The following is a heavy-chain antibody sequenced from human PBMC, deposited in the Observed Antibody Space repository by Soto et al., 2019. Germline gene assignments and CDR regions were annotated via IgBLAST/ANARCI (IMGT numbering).Heavy chain of an antibody. D-gene: IGHD6-19*01. Sequence: QLQLQESGPGLVKPSETLSLTCTVSGGSISSSSYYWGWIRQPPGKGLEWIGSIYYSGSTYYNPSLKSRVTISVDTSKTQFSLKLSSVTAAYTAVYYCAGYSSGWSRQYYFDYWGQGTLVTVSS. J-gene: IGHJ4*02. CDR3: AGYSSGWSRQYYFDY. CDR2: IYYSGST. CDR1: GGSISSSSYY. V-gene: IGHV4-39*01.